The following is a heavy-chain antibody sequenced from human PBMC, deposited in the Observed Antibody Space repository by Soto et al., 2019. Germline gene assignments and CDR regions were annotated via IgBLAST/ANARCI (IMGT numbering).Heavy chain of an antibody. J-gene: IGHJ6*02. CDR3: ERLVQDHGMDV. V-gene: IGHV3-11*06. CDR2: ISSSSSYT. CDR1: GFTFSDYY. Sequence: QVQLVESGGGLVKPGGSLRLSCAASGFTFSDYYMSWIRQAPGKGLEWVSYISSSSSYTNYADSVKGRFTISRDNAKNSLYLQMNSLRAEDTAVYYCERLVQDHGMDVWGQGTTVTVSS. D-gene: IGHD1-1*01.